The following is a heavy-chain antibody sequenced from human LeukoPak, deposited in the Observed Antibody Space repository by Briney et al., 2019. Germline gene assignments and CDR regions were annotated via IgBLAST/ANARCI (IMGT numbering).Heavy chain of an antibody. CDR2: INPSGGLT. V-gene: IGHV1-46*01. J-gene: IGHJ5*02. D-gene: IGHD1-26*01. Sequence: ASVKVSCKASGYNFTSYYMNWARQDPGQGREWIHIINPSGGLTSYAQKFQGRVTMTRDTSTSTVYMELSSLRSEDTAVYYCARDRSLGSFYKWFDPWGQGTLVTVSS. CDR3: ARDRSLGSFYKWFDP. CDR1: GYNFTSYY.